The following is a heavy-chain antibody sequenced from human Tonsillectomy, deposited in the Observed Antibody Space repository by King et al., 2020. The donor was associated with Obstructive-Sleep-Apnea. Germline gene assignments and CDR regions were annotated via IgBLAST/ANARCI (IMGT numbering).Heavy chain of an antibody. CDR2: IDYSGGT. Sequence: QLQESGPGLVKSSETLSLTCSVSGASISSHNWSWIRQPPGKGLEWIGYIDYSGGTNYNPSLKSRVTISGDTSKNQFSLMLSSVTAADTAVYYCARTPSGVGFDPWGQGTLVTVSS. CDR3: ARTPSGVGFDP. CDR1: GASISSHN. V-gene: IGHV4-59*08. J-gene: IGHJ5*02. D-gene: IGHD2-8*01.